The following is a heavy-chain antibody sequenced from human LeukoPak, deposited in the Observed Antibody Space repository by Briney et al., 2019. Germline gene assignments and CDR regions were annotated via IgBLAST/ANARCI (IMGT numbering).Heavy chain of an antibody. Sequence: GFTFXXYAMRWXRXAPGKGLEWVSAISGSGGSTYYADSVKGRFTISRDNSKNTLYLQMNSLRAEDTAVYYCAKSDSPLFDYWGQGTLVTVSS. CDR2: ISGSGGST. V-gene: IGHV3-23*01. D-gene: IGHD5-18*01. CDR3: AKSDSPLFDY. J-gene: IGHJ4*02. CDR1: GFTFXXYA.